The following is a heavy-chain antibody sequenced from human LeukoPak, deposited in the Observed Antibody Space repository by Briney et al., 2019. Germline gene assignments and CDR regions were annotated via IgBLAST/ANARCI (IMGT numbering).Heavy chain of an antibody. D-gene: IGHD1-26*01. CDR3: ARHPSGSYWGLIDY. CDR1: GGSISSSSYY. Sequence: MASETLSLTCTVSGGSISSSSYYWGWIRQPPGKGLEWIGSIYYSGSTYYNPSLKSRVTISVDTSKNQFSLKLSSVTAAATAVYYCARHPSGSYWGLIDYWGQGTLVTVSS. CDR2: IYYSGST. J-gene: IGHJ4*02. V-gene: IGHV4-39*01.